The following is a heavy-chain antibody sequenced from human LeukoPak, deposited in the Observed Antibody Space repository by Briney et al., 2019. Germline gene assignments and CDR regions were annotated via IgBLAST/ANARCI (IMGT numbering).Heavy chain of an antibody. D-gene: IGHD1-14*01. CDR2: IYSGGST. V-gene: IGHV3-53*05. Sequence: GGSLRLSCAASGFTVSNDYMSWVRQAPGKGLEWVSVIYSGGSTYYANSVKGRFTISRDDSKNTLYLQMNSLRPEDTALYYCARDPYRGTPDYLDYWGQGTLVTVSA. CDR1: GFTVSNDY. J-gene: IGHJ4*02. CDR3: ARDPYRGTPDYLDY.